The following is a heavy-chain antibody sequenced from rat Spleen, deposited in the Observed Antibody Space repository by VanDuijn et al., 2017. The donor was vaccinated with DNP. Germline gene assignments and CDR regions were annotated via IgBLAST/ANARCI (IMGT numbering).Heavy chain of an antibody. CDR2: ILYDGSVT. J-gene: IGHJ3*01. CDR3: TKPASHGGFWFAH. D-gene: IGHD1-11*01. V-gene: IGHV5-7*01. Sequence: EVQLVESGGGLVQPGRSLKLSCAAAGVTFSDFNMAWVRQVPKKGLEWVATILYDGSVTYYGDSVKGRFTISRDNEKSTLYLQMDSLRSEDTATYYCTKPASHGGFWFAHWGQGTLVTVSS. CDR1: GVTFSDFN.